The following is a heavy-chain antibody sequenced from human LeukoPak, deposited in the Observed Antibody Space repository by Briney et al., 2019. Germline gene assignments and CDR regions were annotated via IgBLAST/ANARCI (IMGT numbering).Heavy chain of an antibody. J-gene: IGHJ5*02. Sequence: SETLSLTCTVSGGSISSSSYYWGWIRQPPGKGLEWIGGIYYSGSTYYNPSLKSRVTISVDTSKNQFSLKLSSVTAADTAVYYCARQGGITMIVVVPDWFDPWGQGTLVTVSS. CDR3: ARQGGITMIVVVPDWFDP. D-gene: IGHD3-22*01. V-gene: IGHV4-39*01. CDR1: GGSISSSSYY. CDR2: IYYSGST.